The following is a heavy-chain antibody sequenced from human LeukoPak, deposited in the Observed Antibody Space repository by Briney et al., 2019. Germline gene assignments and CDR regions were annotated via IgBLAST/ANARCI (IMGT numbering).Heavy chain of an antibody. CDR1: GLTFSKYA. CDR2: INHSGST. CDR3: ARGSVVGYNY. J-gene: IGHJ4*02. D-gene: IGHD5-12*01. V-gene: IGHV4-34*01. Sequence: PGGSLRLSCAASGLTFSKYAMTWVRQPPGKGLEWIGEINHSGSTNYNPSLKSRVTISVDTSKNQFSLKLSSVTAADTAVYYCARGSVVGYNYWGQGTLVTVSS.